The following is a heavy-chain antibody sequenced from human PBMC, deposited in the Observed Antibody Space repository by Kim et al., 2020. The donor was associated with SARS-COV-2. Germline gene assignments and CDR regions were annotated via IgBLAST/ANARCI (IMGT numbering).Heavy chain of an antibody. Sequence: SVKVSCKASGGTFSSYAISWVRQAPGQGLEWMGRIIPILGIANYAQKFQGRVTITADKSTSTAYMELSSLRSEDTAVYYCAITDIVVVVAATTLFGDPQENWFDPWGQGTLVTVSS. CDR1: GGTFSSYA. V-gene: IGHV1-69*04. CDR2: IIPILGIA. D-gene: IGHD2-15*01. J-gene: IGHJ5*02. CDR3: AITDIVVVVAATTLFGDPQENWFDP.